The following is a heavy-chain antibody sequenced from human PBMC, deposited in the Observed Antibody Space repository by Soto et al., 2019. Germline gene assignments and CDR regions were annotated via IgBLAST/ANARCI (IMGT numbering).Heavy chain of an antibody. J-gene: IGHJ5*02. CDR1: GFIFSNYA. CDR3: ARDERIAVAGTDT. V-gene: IGHV3-23*01. CDR2: ISGPGGST. Sequence: EVQLLESGGGLVQPGGSLRLSCEASGFIFSNYAMTWVRQAAGKGLEWVSSISGPGGSTYYADSVQGRFTISRDNSKNTLFLQMHSLRADDTALYFCARDERIAVAGTDTWVQGIRVTVTS. D-gene: IGHD6-19*01.